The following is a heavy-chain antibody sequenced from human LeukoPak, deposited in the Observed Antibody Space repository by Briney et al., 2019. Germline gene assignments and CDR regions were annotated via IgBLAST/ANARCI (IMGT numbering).Heavy chain of an antibody. CDR1: GGSFSGFY. V-gene: IGHV4-34*01. CDR2: INHVGST. J-gene: IGHJ5*02. Sequence: SETLSLTCAVHGGSFSGFYWSWIRQPPGKGLEWIGEINHVGSTNYNPSLKSRVTISIDTPENQFSLKLASVTAADTAIYYCAKGAGGFSYYNWFDPWGQGTLVTVSS. D-gene: IGHD5-18*01. CDR3: AKGAGGFSYYNWFDP.